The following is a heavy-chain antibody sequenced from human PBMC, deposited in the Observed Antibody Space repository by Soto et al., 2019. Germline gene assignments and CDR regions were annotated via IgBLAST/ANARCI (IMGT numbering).Heavy chain of an antibody. CDR1: GFTVSSNY. CDR3: ARDRVAVADNWFDP. CDR2: IYSGGST. J-gene: IGHJ5*02. Sequence: EVQLVESGGGLIQPGGSLRLSCAASGFTVSSNYMSWVRQAPGKGLEWVSVIYSGGSTYYADSVKGRFTISRDNSKNTLYLQMNSLRAEDTAVYYCARDRVAVADNWFDPWGQGTLVTVSS. D-gene: IGHD6-19*01. V-gene: IGHV3-53*01.